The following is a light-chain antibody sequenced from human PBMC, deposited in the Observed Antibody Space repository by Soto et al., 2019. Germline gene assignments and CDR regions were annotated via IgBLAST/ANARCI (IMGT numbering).Light chain of an antibody. V-gene: IGKV1-6*01. CDR2: GTS. J-gene: IGKJ1*01. CDR1: QAIRTE. CDR3: LQDFKYPRT. Sequence: AIEMTQSPSSLSSSVGDRVTLSCRASQAIRTELGWYQQKPGKAPRLLIYGTSSLHSGVPSRFSGSGSGTDFTLTISSLQPDDFATYYWLQDFKYPRTFGQGTKVEVK.